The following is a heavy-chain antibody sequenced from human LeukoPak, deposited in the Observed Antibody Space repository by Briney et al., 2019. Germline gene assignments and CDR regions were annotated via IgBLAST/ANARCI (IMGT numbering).Heavy chain of an antibody. Sequence: ASVKVSRKASGYTFTSYGISWVRQAPGQGLEWMGWISAYNGNTNYAQKLQGRVTMTTDTSTSTAYMELRSLRSDDTAVYYCARDTGLQYSGYDHDYWGQGTLVTVSS. CDR3: ARDTGLQYSGYDHDY. CDR1: GYTFTSYG. J-gene: IGHJ4*02. D-gene: IGHD5-12*01. V-gene: IGHV1-18*01. CDR2: ISAYNGNT.